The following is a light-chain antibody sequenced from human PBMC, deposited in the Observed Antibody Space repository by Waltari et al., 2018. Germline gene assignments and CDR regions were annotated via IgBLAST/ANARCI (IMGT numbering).Light chain of an antibody. CDR1: QSVGSKY. CDR3: QQYDNSPPLT. J-gene: IGKJ4*01. V-gene: IGKV3-20*01. Sequence: EIVLTQSPATLSLFPGERVTLSCRASQSVGSKYLAWYQQKPGQAPRLLIYGGSNRATGTPDRFSGSGSGTEFTLTISRLEPDDFALYYCQQYDNSPPLTFGGGTRVEIK. CDR2: GGS.